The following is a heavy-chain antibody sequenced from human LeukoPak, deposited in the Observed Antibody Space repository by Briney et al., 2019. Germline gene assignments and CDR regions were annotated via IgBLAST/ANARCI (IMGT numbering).Heavy chain of an antibody. V-gene: IGHV3-23*01. D-gene: IGHD3-3*01. CDR1: GFNFDNFD. CDR2: ISCTSGGT. J-gene: IGHJ4*02. Sequence: GGSLRLSCAASGFNFDNFDMSWGRQTAGKGLEWVSSISCTSGGTYYADSVKGRFTISRDNSKNTLYLQMNGLGAEDTALYYCAKGFAFDSWGQGTPVTVSS. CDR3: AKGFAFDS.